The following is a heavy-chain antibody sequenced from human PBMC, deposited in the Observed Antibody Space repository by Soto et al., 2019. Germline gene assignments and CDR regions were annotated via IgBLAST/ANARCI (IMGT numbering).Heavy chain of an antibody. Sequence: EVQLVESGGGLVQPGGSLRLTCTASGSSFSNYNMNWVRQAPGKELEWISYIRSDSGSKYYADSVKGRFTIFRDNAKTSLYLQMNSLRDEDTAVYYCAKGGRQWLVTSDFNYWGQGALVTVSS. J-gene: IGHJ4*02. CDR2: IRSDSGSK. V-gene: IGHV3-48*02. CDR3: AKGGRQWLVTSDFNY. CDR1: GSSFSNYN. D-gene: IGHD6-19*01.